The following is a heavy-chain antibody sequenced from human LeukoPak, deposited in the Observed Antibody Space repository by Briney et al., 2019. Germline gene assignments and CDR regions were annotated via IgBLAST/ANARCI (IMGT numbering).Heavy chain of an antibody. CDR3: AGTIAARRLYYYYMDV. V-gene: IGHV1-69*02. D-gene: IGHD6-6*01. CDR1: GGTFSSYT. J-gene: IGHJ6*03. CDR2: IIPILGIA. Sequence: GASVKVSCKASGGTFSSYTISWVRQAPGQRLEWMGRIIPILGIANYAQKFQGRVTITADKSTSTAYMELSSLRSEDTAVYYCAGTIAARRLYYYYMDVWGKGTTVTVSS.